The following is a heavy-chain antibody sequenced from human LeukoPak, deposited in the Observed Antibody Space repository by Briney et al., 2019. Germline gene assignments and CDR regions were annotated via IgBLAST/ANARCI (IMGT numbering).Heavy chain of an antibody. CDR1: SGSISSFY. CDR3: ARGGYYGSGNDFRFDP. D-gene: IGHD3-10*01. V-gene: IGHV4-4*07. J-gene: IGHJ5*02. Sequence: SETLSLTCTVSSGSISSFYWTWIRQPAGKGLEWIGRIFTTGTTNYNPSLKSRVTMSVDTSKSQFSLKLSSVTAADTAVYYCARGGYYGSGNDFRFDPWGQGTLVTVSS. CDR2: IFTTGTT.